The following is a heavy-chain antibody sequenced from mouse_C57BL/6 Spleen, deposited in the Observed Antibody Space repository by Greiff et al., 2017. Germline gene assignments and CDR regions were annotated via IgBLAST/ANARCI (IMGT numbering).Heavy chain of an antibody. CDR2: INPNNGGT. CDR3: ARLGYYGYDGAY. J-gene: IGHJ3*01. D-gene: IGHD2-2*01. V-gene: IGHV1-26*01. CDR1: GYTFTDYY. Sequence: VQLQQSGPELVKPGASVKISCKASGYTFTDYYMNWVKQSHGKSLEWIGDINPNNGGTSYNQKFKGKATLTVDKSSSTAYMELRSLTSEDSAVYYCARLGYYGYDGAYWGQGTLVTVSA.